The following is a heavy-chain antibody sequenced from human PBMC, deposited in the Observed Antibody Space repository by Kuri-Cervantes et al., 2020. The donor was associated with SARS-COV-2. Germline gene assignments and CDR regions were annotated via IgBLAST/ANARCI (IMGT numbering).Heavy chain of an antibody. CDR1: GYTFTSYD. CDR3: AVGPTFPYYYYMDV. CDR2: MNPNSGNT. Sequence: ASVKVSCKASGYTFTSYDINWVRQATGQGLEWMGWMNPNSGNTGYAQKFQGRVTITRNTSISTAYMELSSLRSEDTAVYYCAVGPTFPYYYYMDVWGKGTTVTVSS. V-gene: IGHV1-8*03. J-gene: IGHJ6*03.